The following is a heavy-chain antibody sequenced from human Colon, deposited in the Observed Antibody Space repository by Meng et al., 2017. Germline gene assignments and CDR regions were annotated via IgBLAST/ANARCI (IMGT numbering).Heavy chain of an antibody. CDR1: GDSVSSNRAL. D-gene: IGHD3-10*01. CDR3: TTWYGEY. CDR2: TYYRSEWQN. Sequence: QVQLQQPGPGLVNPSPPLSLTCAIPGDSVSSNRALWHWVRQSPSRGLEWLGQTYYRSEWQNHYGVSVKSRITINADTSRNHFSLHLNSVTPEDTAVYYCTTWYGEYWGQGTLVTVSS. V-gene: IGHV6-1*01. J-gene: IGHJ4*02.